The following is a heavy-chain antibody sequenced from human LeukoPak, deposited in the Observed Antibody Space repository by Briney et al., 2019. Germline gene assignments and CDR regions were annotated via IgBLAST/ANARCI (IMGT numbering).Heavy chain of an antibody. D-gene: IGHD3-22*01. CDR3: ARDRYYYDSSGYIRGISFDY. CDR2: INPSGGST. V-gene: IGHV1-46*01. Sequence: ASVKVSCTASGHTFTSYYMHWVRQAPGQGLEWMGIINPSGGSTSYAQKFQGRVTMTRDTSTSTVYMELSILRSEDTAVYYCARDRYYYDSSGYIRGISFDYWGQGTLVTVSS. J-gene: IGHJ4*02. CDR1: GHTFTSYY.